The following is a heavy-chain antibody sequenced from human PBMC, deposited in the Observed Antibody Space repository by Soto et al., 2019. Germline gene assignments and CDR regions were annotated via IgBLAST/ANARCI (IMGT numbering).Heavy chain of an antibody. CDR1: GFTFSSYA. V-gene: IGHV3-23*01. Sequence: PGGSLRLSCAASGFTFSSYAMSWVRQAPGKGLEWVSAISGSVGSTYYADSVKGRFTISRDNSKNTLYLQMNSLRAEDTAVYYCAKDPLGYCSGGSCYSGYFQHWGQGTLVTVSS. CDR2: ISGSVGST. J-gene: IGHJ1*01. CDR3: AKDPLGYCSGGSCYSGYFQH. D-gene: IGHD2-15*01.